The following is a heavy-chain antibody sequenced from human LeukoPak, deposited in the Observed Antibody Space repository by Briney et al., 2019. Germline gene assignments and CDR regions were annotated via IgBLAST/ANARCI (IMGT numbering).Heavy chain of an antibody. Sequence: GRSLRLSCATSGFTLRSYWMTWVRQTPGKGLEWVAHINQDGSERYYVDSVKGRFTISRDNARNSLYLQMNSLRADDTAMYFCARDREGSSWYDLCGQGTLVTVSS. CDR1: GFTLRSYW. J-gene: IGHJ5*02. CDR3: ARDREGSSWYDL. CDR2: INQDGSER. V-gene: IGHV3-7*04. D-gene: IGHD6-13*01.